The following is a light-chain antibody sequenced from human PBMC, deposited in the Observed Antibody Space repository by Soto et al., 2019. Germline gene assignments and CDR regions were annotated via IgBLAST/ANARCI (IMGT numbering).Light chain of an antibody. CDR2: GAS. CDR3: QQYNNLPPAT. J-gene: IGKJ1*01. V-gene: IGKV3-15*01. CDR1: QSVSSN. Sequence: EIVMTQSPATLSVAPGERATLSCRASQSVSSNLAWYQQKPGQAPRLLIYGASTRATGIPARFSGSGSGTAFTLTISSLQSEDFAVYYCQQYNNLPPATCGEGTKVQIQ.